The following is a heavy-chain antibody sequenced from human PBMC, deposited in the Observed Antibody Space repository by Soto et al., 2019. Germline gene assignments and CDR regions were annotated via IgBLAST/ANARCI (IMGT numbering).Heavy chain of an antibody. Sequence: QVQLVESGGGVVQPGRSLRLSCAASGFTFSSYAMHWVRQAPGKGLEWVAVISYDGSNKYYADSVKGRFTISRDNSKNTLYLQMNGLRAEDTAVYYCAREPRTPLVVVAAPTKAYFDYWGQGTLVTVSS. J-gene: IGHJ4*02. D-gene: IGHD2-15*01. V-gene: IGHV3-30-3*01. CDR1: GFTFSSYA. CDR3: AREPRTPLVVVAAPTKAYFDY. CDR2: ISYDGSNK.